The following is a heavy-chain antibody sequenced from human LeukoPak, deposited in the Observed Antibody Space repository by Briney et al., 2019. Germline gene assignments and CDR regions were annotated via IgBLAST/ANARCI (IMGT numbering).Heavy chain of an antibody. V-gene: IGHV4-34*01. CDR2: INHSGNT. Sequence: TSSETQSLTCAVYGESFSSYYWSWIRQPPGKGLEWIGEINHSGNTNYNPSLKSRVTISVDTSKSQFSLNLTSVTAADTAVYYCARHYGTNGYFSSFFDYWGQGILVTVSS. CDR3: ARHYGTNGYFSSFFDY. CDR1: GESFSSYY. D-gene: IGHD3-22*01. J-gene: IGHJ4*02.